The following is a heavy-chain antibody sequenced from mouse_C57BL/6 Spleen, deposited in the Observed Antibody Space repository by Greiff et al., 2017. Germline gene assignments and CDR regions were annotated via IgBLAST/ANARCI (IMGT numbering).Heavy chain of an antibody. V-gene: IGHV1-15*01. D-gene: IGHD2-12*01. CDR2: IDPETGGT. J-gene: IGHJ2*01. CDR3: TTRYSYYDY. Sequence: VQLQQSGAELVRPGASVTLSCTASGYTFTDYEMHWVKQTPVHGLEWIGAIDPETGGTAYNQKFKGKAILTADKSSSTAYMELRRLTPEDSAVYCCTTRYSYYDYWGQGTTLTVSS. CDR1: GYTFTDYE.